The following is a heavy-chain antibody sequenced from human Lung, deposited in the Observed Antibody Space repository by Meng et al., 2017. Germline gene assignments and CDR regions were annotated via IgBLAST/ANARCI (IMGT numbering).Heavy chain of an antibody. CDR2: ITGDGSST. CDR3: ARGGVTTDD. V-gene: IGHV3-74*01. CDR1: GFTFSTHW. D-gene: IGHD4-17*01. Sequence: EVQRVVSGGGLFQPGGSLGVSCAAYGFTFSTHWMHWVRQAPGKGLEWVSRITGDGSSTIYADSVQGRFTMSRDNAKNTLSLQMNSLRAEDTAVYYCARGGVTTDDWGQGTLVTVSS. J-gene: IGHJ4*02.